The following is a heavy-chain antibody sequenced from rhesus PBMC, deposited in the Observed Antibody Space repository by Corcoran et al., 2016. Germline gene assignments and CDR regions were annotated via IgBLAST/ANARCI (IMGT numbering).Heavy chain of an antibody. CDR1: GVSISSSNW. Sequence: QVQLQESGPGLVKPSEPLSLTCAVSGVSISSSNWWSWTRQPPGKGLEWIGNIGGSSGSTYYNPSLKSRVTISKDTSKNQFSLKLSSVTAADTAVYYCARHLETLDVWGRGVLVTVSS. CDR3: ARHLETLDV. V-gene: IGHV4-65*02. J-gene: IGHJ5-2*02. CDR2: IGGSSGST.